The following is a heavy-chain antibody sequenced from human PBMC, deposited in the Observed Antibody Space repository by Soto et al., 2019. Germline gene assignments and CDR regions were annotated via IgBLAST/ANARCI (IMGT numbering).Heavy chain of an antibody. CDR2: ISGSGGST. J-gene: IGHJ4*02. D-gene: IGHD2-15*01. CDR1: GFTFSSYA. V-gene: IGHV3-23*01. CDR3: AKVHVGYCSGGSCLNSFDY. Sequence: EVQLLESGGGLVQPGGSLRLSCAASGFTFSSYAMSWVRQAPGKGLEWVSTISGSGGSTYYADSVKGRFTISRDNSKNTLYLQINSLRAEDTAVYYCAKVHVGYCSGGSCLNSFDYWGQGTLVTVSS.